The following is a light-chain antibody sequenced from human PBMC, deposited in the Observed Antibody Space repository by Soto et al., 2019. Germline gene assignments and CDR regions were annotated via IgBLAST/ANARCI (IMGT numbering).Light chain of an antibody. CDR3: QQYGSPPLT. Sequence: ELVLTQSPGILSLSPGERATLSCRASQSVSSSYLAWYQQKPGQAPRLLIYGASSRATGIPDRFSGSGSGTDFTLTISRLEPEDFAVYYCQQYGSPPLTFGGGTKVDIK. V-gene: IGKV3-20*01. CDR1: QSVSSSY. J-gene: IGKJ4*01. CDR2: GAS.